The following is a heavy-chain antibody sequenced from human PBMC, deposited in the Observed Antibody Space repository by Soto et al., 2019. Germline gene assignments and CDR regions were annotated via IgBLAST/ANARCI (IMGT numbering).Heavy chain of an antibody. Sequence: EVQLLESGGGLVQPGGSLRLSCAASGFTFSSYAMSWVRQAPGKGLAWVSAISGSGGSTYYADSVKGRFTISRDNSKNKLYLQMNSRRAEDTAVYYCAKERRYCYDSSGYCDYWGQGTLVTVSS. D-gene: IGHD3-22*01. CDR2: ISGSGGST. CDR1: GFTFSSYA. J-gene: IGHJ4*02. CDR3: AKERRYCYDSSGYCDY. V-gene: IGHV3-23*01.